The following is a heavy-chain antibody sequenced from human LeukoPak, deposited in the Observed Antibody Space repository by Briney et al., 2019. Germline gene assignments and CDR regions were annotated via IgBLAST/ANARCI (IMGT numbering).Heavy chain of an antibody. V-gene: IGHV1-46*01. CDR2: INPSGGST. CDR3: ARSRRRFLEWLFFYY. CDR1: GYTFTSYY. J-gene: IGHJ4*02. D-gene: IGHD3-3*01. Sequence: GASVKVSCKASGYTFTSYYMHWVRQAPGQGLEWMGIINPSGGSTSYAQKFQGRVTMTRDTSTSTVYMELSSLRSDDTAVYYCARSRRRFLEWLFFYYWGQGTLVTVSS.